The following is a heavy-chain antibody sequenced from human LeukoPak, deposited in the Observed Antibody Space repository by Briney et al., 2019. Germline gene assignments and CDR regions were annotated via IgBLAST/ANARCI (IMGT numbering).Heavy chain of an antibody. CDR1: GFSFSVYY. CDR3: AKDRMPPILTGLHAFDI. D-gene: IGHD3-9*01. J-gene: IGHJ3*02. CDR2: ISNSGGTI. Sequence: GGSLRLSCAASGFSFSVYYMFWIRQAPGKGLEWVSYISNSGGTIYYADSVKGRFTISRDNAKNSLYLQMNSLRAEDTAVYYCAKDRMPPILTGLHAFDIWGQGTMVTVSS. V-gene: IGHV3-11*04.